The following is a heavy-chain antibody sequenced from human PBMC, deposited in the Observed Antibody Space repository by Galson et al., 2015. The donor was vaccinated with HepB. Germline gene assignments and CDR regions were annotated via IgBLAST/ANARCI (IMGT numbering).Heavy chain of an antibody. CDR3: ARGISYNWNPQTYYFYHMDV. J-gene: IGHJ6*03. CDR1: GGTFQTYA. Sequence: SVKVSCKAFGGTFQTYAIIWVRQAPGQGLEWMGGIIPMFDLTNYAQIFQGRVAITADESTSTAYMELSSLRSEDTAVYYCARGISYNWNPQTYYFYHMDVWGKGTTVTVS. V-gene: IGHV1-69*13. CDR2: IIPMFDLT. D-gene: IGHD1-20*01.